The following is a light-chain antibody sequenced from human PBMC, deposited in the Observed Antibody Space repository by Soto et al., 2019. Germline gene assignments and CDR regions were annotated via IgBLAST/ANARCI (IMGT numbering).Light chain of an antibody. CDR1: QNINTY. V-gene: IGKV1-39*01. CDR2: DAT. Sequence: DIQMTQSPYSLSAAVGDRVTIACRASQNINTYLNWYQQKPGKAPKLLIFDATSLQSGVPSRFSGGGSRTDFTLTITSLHPEDFATYSCQQTSSAPFTFGPATKVDIK. J-gene: IGKJ3*01. CDR3: QQTSSAPFT.